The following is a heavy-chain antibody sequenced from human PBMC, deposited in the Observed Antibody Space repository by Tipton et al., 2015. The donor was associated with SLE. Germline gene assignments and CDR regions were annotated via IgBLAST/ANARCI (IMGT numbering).Heavy chain of an antibody. V-gene: IGHV4-61*01. CDR2: INHSGST. J-gene: IGHJ4*02. CDR1: GGSVSSGSYY. D-gene: IGHD6-13*01. Sequence: TLSLTCTVSGGSVSSGSYYWSWIRQPPGKGLEWIGEINHSGSTNYNPSLKSRVTISVDTSKIQFSLRLSSVTAADTAVYYCARVLSSSWSFDYWGQGTLVTVSS. CDR3: ARVLSSSWSFDY.